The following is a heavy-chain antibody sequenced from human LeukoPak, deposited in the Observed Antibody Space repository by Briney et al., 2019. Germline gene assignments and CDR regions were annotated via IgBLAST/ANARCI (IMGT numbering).Heavy chain of an antibody. Sequence: ASVKVSCKASGYTFTSYYMHWVRQAPGQGLEWMGIINPSGGSTSYAQKFQGRVTITADKSTSTAYMELSSLRSEDTAVYYCARDQHSSGYWVPDYWGQGTLVTVSS. CDR3: ARDQHSSGYWVPDY. CDR2: INPSGGST. J-gene: IGHJ4*02. CDR1: GYTFTSYY. V-gene: IGHV1-46*01. D-gene: IGHD3-22*01.